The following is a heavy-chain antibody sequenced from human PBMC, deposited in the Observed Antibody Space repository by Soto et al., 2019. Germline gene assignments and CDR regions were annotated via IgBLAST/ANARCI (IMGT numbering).Heavy chain of an antibody. CDR2: IYHTGNT. Sequence: QVRLHESGPGLVKPSETLSLTCTVSTDSFNDYYSSWIRQPPGKGLEWIGSIYHTGNTNYNPSLESRVSISVDTSKLQFSLSLSSVTAADTAVYYCARDVGIHDAFDIWGQGTLVTVSS. V-gene: IGHV4-59*13. CDR3: ARDVGIHDAFDI. J-gene: IGHJ3*02. CDR1: TDSFNDYY. D-gene: IGHD5-18*01.